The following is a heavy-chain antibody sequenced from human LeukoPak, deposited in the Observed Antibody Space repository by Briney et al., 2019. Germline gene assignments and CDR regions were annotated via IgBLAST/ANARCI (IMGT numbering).Heavy chain of an antibody. CDR1: GFTFSSYA. CDR3: AKEGVVPAAIMPRPIYYYYYMDV. Sequence: SGGSLRLSCAASGFTFSSYAMSWVRQAPGKGLEWVSAISGSGGSTYYADSVKGRFTISRDNSKNTLYLQMNSLRAEDTAVYYCAKEGVVPAAIMPRPIYYYYYMDVWGKGTTVTVSS. J-gene: IGHJ6*03. V-gene: IGHV3-23*01. D-gene: IGHD2-2*02. CDR2: ISGSGGST.